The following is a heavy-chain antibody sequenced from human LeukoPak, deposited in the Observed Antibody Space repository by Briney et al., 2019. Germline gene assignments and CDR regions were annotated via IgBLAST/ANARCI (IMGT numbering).Heavy chain of an antibody. CDR1: GFTFSIYA. J-gene: IGHJ5*01. CDR3: AREFRSGYNSRWFDY. V-gene: IGHV3-7*01. D-gene: IGHD6-19*01. Sequence: GSLRLSCAASGFTFSIYAIHWVRQAPGKGLEWVANIKQDGSEKWYVDSVKGRFTISRDNAKNSLYLQMNSLRVEDTAVYYCAREFRSGYNSRWFDYWGQGTLVTVSS. CDR2: IKQDGSEK.